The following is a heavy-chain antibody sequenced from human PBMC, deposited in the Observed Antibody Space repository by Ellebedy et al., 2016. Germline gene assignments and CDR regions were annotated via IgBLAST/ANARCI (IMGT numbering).Heavy chain of an antibody. D-gene: IGHD1-1*01. CDR2: VNIGDSDV. J-gene: IGHJ6*02. CDR3: AGHRPGSPYFGMDV. CDR1: GHNINSNW. V-gene: IGHV5-51*01. Sequence: GESLKISXAASGHNINSNWIDWVRQMPGRGLEWMALVNIGDSDVIYSRSFQGRVTISIDGSISTVYLHLDSLEASDSGIYYCAGHRPGSPYFGMDVWGQGTSITV.